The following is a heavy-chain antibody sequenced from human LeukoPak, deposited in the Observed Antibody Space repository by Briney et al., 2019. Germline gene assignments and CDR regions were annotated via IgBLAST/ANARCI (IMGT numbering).Heavy chain of an antibody. CDR1: GFTFSSYA. V-gene: IGHV3-30-3*01. CDR2: ISYDGSNK. J-gene: IGHJ6*02. D-gene: IGHD3-22*01. Sequence: PGGSLRLCCAASGFTFSSYAMHWVRQAPGKGLEWVAVISYDGSNKYYADSVKGRFTISRDNSKNTLYLQMNSLRAEDTAVYYCARDGQYYDGSGYYHLYYYYGMDVWGQGTTVTVSS. CDR3: ARDGQYYDGSGYYHLYYYYGMDV.